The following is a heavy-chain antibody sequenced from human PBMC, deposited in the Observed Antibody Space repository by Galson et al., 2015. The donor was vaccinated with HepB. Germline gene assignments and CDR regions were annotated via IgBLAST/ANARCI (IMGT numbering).Heavy chain of an antibody. CDR1: GFTFSSYA. J-gene: IGHJ4*02. CDR2: ISGSGGST. V-gene: IGHV3-23*01. D-gene: IGHD2/OR15-2a*01. CDR3: AKGPAAEYIAPAY. Sequence: SLRLSCAASGFTFSSYAMSWVRQAPGKGLEWVSAISGSGGSTYYADSVKGRFTISRDNSKNTLYLQMNSLRAEDTAVYYCAKGPAAEYIAPAYWGQGTLVTVSS.